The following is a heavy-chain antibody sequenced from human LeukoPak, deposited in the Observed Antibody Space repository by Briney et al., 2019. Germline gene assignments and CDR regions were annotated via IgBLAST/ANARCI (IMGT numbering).Heavy chain of an antibody. Sequence: GGSLRLSCAASGFTFSSYAMHWVRQAPGKGLEWVANIKQDGSEKYYVDSVKGRFTISRDNAKNSLYLQMNSLRAEDTAVYYCARFYRWAFDIWGQGTMVTVSS. V-gene: IGHV3-7*01. CDR2: IKQDGSEK. D-gene: IGHD6-13*01. J-gene: IGHJ3*02. CDR1: GFTFSSYA. CDR3: ARFYRWAFDI.